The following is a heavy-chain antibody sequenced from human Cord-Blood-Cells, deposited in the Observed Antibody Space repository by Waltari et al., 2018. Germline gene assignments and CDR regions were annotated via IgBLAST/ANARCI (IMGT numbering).Heavy chain of an antibody. CDR1: GFTFSSYA. CDR3: ARGEYSGSYYYYGMDV. Sequence: QVQLVESGGGVVQPGRSLRLSCAASGFTFSSYAMHWVRQAPGKGLEWVAVISYDGSNKDYADSVKGRFTISRDNSKNTLYLQMNSLRAEDTAVYYCARGEYSGSYYYYGMDVWGQGTTVTVSS. CDR2: ISYDGSNK. D-gene: IGHD1-26*01. J-gene: IGHJ6*02. V-gene: IGHV3-30-3*01.